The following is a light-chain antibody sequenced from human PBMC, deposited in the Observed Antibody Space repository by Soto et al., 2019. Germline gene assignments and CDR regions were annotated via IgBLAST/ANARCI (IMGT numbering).Light chain of an antibody. V-gene: IGKV3-11*01. J-gene: IGKJ3*01. CDR3: QQRSNRPRFT. CDR2: DAS. Sequence: DIVLTQSPATLSLSPGERATLACWASQSVSSNLAGYQHKPGQAXTLLLYDASNRATGIPARCSGSGSATEYSPTTSSRVPHDFLAYYCQQRSNRPRFTFGPGTKVDIK. CDR1: QSVSSN.